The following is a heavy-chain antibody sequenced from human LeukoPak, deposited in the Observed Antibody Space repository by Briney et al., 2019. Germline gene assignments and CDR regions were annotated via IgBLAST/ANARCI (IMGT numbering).Heavy chain of an antibody. J-gene: IGHJ5*02. D-gene: IGHD5-12*01. CDR1: GFTFDDYG. CDR2: LNWNGGTT. Sequence: PGGSLRLSCEASGFTFDDYGMNWVRQVPGKGPEWVSGLNWNGGTTGYADSVKGRFTISRDNARNSLYLQMNNLRGEDTAIYYCARDAGNSGYGCDLWGQGTLVTVSS. V-gene: IGHV3-20*04. CDR3: ARDAGNSGYGCDL.